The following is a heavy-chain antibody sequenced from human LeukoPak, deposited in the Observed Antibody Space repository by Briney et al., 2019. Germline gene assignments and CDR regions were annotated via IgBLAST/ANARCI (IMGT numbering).Heavy chain of an antibody. CDR1: GFTFSSYA. D-gene: IGHD3-22*01. CDR3: AKDLYRAVFITTSYAFDI. Sequence: GGSLRLSCAASGFTFSSYAMSWVRQAPGKGLEWVSVIGSGGSTYYADSVKGRFTISRDNSKNQLSLQMNSLRAEDTALYYCAKDLYRAVFITTSYAFDICGQGTMVTVSS. V-gene: IGHV3-23*01. J-gene: IGHJ3*02. CDR2: IGSGGST.